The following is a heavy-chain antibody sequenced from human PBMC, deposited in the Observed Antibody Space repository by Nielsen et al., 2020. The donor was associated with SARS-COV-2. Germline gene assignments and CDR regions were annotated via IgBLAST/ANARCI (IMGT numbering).Heavy chain of an antibody. D-gene: IGHD4-11*01. CDR1: GFSIGDYS. Sequence: GESLKISCAASGFSIGDYSMNWVRQAPGKGLEWVSHSGGSSGSIVYADSVKGRFTISRDNAKNSVLLEMNNLRAEDTAVYYCARDGNSNYIRYWFDSWGQGTLVTVSS. CDR3: ARDGNSNYIRYWFDS. J-gene: IGHJ5*01. V-gene: IGHV3-48*01. CDR2: SGGSSGSI.